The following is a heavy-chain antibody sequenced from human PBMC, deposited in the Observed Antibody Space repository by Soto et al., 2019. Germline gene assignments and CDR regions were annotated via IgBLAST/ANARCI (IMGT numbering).Heavy chain of an antibody. D-gene: IGHD4-4*01. CDR3: ARATYSNAWYRFDL. J-gene: IGHJ4*02. V-gene: IGHV3-7*03. CDR1: GFTFSGYW. CDR2: IKHDGSVQ. Sequence: PGGTMRLSCEASGFTFSGYWMGWVRKAPGKGLGWVADIKHDGSVQYYVDSVKGRFTITRDNAKTLLYLQMNGLRAEDTALYYCARATYSNAWYRFDLWGEGTQVTVSS.